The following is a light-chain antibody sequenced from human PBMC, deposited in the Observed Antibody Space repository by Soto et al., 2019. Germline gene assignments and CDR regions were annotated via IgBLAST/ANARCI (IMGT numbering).Light chain of an antibody. Sequence: EIVLTQSPGTLSLSPGERATLSCRASQSVSSSYLAWYQQKPGQAPRLLIYGASSSAPGIPDRFSGSGYGTDFTLTVSRLEPEDFAVYYCQQYGSSRTFGQGTKVELK. CDR3: QQYGSSRT. V-gene: IGKV3-20*01. J-gene: IGKJ1*01. CDR1: QSVSSSY. CDR2: GAS.